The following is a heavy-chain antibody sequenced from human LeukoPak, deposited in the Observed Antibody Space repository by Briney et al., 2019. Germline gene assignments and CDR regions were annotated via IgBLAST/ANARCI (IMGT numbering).Heavy chain of an antibody. CDR2: IKRDGSET. J-gene: IGHJ4*02. V-gene: IGHV3-7*03. CDR1: GFTFSSHW. Sequence: GGSLRLSCAASGFTFSSHWMSWVRQAPGKGLEWVANIKRDGSETYYVDSVKGRFTVSKDNAKNSLYLQMNSLRAEDTAVYYCANGRSSWYLYYFDYWGQGTLVTVSS. D-gene: IGHD6-13*01. CDR3: ANGRSSWYLYYFDY.